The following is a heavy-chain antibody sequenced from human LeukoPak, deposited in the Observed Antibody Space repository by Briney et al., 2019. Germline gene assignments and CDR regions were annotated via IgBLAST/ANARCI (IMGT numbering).Heavy chain of an antibody. J-gene: IGHJ4*02. Sequence: RPGGSLRLSCTASGFTYGDYAMSWLRQAPGKGLERVGFIRSKAYGGTTEYAESVKGRFTISRDDSKSIAYLQMNSLKTEDTAVYYCTRDRDYVWGSYRYTTYWGQGTLVTVSS. D-gene: IGHD3-16*02. CDR2: IRSKAYGGTT. CDR1: GFTYGDYA. V-gene: IGHV3-49*03. CDR3: TRDRDYVWGSYRYTTY.